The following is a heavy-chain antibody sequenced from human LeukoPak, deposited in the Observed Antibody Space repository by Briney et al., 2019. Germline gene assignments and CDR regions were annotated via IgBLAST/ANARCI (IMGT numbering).Heavy chain of an antibody. D-gene: IGHD6-6*01. CDR2: ISSSGSTI. CDR3: ARGQYSSSSSLDY. CDR1: GFTFSSYE. J-gene: IGHJ4*02. Sequence: GGSLRLSCAASGFTFSSYEMNWVRQAPGKGLEWVSYISSSGSTIYYADSVKGRFTISRDNAKNSLYLQMNSLRAEDTAVYYCARGQYSSSSSLDYWGQGTLVTVSS. V-gene: IGHV3-48*03.